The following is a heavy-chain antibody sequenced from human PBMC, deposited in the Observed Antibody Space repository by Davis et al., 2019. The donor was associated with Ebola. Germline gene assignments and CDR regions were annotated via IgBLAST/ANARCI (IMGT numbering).Heavy chain of an antibody. V-gene: IGHV3-33*01. CDR3: TRGGDLLVPADTLKGMEDYYGMDV. D-gene: IGHD2-15*01. Sequence: GESLKISCVASGFTFMTYGMHWVRQAPGKGLEWLAVIRFDGKNIHYVDSVKGRFTVSRDNSKNTLYLEMNSLRAEDTAVYYCTRGGDLLVPADTLKGMEDYYGMDVWGQGTTVTVSS. CDR1: GFTFMTYG. CDR2: IRFDGKNI. J-gene: IGHJ6*02.